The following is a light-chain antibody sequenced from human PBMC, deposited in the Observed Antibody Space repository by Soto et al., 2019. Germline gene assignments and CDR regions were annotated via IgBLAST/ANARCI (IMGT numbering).Light chain of an antibody. CDR2: DAS. CDR3: QQRSNWPRT. CDR1: QSVSSY. V-gene: IGKV3-11*01. Sequence: EIVLTQSPATLSLSPGERATLSCRASQSVSSYLAWYQQKPGQAPSLLIYDASNRTNGIPARFSGSGSGTDFALTISSLEPEEFAVYYCQQRSNWPRTFGQGSKVEIK. J-gene: IGKJ1*01.